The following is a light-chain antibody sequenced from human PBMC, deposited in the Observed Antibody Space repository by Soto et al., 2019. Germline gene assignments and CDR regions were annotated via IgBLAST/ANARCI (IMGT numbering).Light chain of an antibody. CDR1: SSDVGSYNR. Sequence: QSALTQPPSVSGSPGQSVTISCTGTSSDVGSYNRVSWYQQPPGTAPKLMISEVSNRPSGVPDRFSGSKSGNTASLTISGLQAEDEADYFCSSYAGSSTVVFGGGTKVTVL. J-gene: IGLJ2*01. CDR3: SSYAGSSTVV. CDR2: EVS. V-gene: IGLV2-18*02.